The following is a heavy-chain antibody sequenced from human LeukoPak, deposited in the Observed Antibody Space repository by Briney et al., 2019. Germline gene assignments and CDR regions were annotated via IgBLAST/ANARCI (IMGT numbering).Heavy chain of an antibody. CDR3: ARDLRLVYPENWFDP. Sequence: ASVKVSCKASGYTFTGYYLHWVRQAPGQGLEWMGWINPNSGSTSYAQKFQGRVTMTRDTSTSTVYMELSSLRSEDTAVYYCARDLRLVYPENWFDPWGQGTLVTVSS. V-gene: IGHV1-46*01. J-gene: IGHJ5*02. CDR2: INPNSGST. D-gene: IGHD1-14*01. CDR1: GYTFTGYY.